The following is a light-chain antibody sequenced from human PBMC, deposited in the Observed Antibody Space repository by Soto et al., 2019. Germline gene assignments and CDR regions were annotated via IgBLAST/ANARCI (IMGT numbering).Light chain of an antibody. Sequence: QSALTQPPSASGTPGQRVTISCSGSSSNIGSNTVNWYQQHPGTAPKLLIYSNNQRPSGVPDRFSGSKSGTSASLAISGLQSEDEADYYCAAWDDSLNGYVFATGTKVTVL. CDR1: SSNIGSNT. V-gene: IGLV1-44*01. CDR3: AAWDDSLNGYV. CDR2: SNN. J-gene: IGLJ1*01.